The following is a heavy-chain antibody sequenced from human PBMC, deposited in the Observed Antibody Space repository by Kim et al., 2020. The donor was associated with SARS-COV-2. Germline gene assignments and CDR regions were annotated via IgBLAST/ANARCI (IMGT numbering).Heavy chain of an antibody. Sequence: SETLSLTCAVSGGSISSGCYSWSWIPQPPGKGLDGFMYIYYSGSTYYNPSLKSRVTISVDRSKNQFSLNLSSVTAADAALCYCPRGSGSVCPYCMDVCG. D-gene: IGHD3-16*01. CDR1: GGSISSGCYS. J-gene: IGHJ6*02. V-gene: IGHV4-30-2*01. CDR3: PRGSGSVCPYCMDV. CDR2: IYYSGST.